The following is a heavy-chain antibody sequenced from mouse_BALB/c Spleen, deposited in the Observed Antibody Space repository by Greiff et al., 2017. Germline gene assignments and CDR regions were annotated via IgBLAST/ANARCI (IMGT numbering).Heavy chain of an antibody. J-gene: IGHJ4*01. CDR2: ISYSGST. D-gene: IGHD2-4*01. CDR1: GYSITSDYA. V-gene: IGHV3-2*02. Sequence: VQLKQSGPGLVKPSQSLSLTCTVTGYSITSDYAWNWIRQFPGNKLEWMGYISYSGSTSYNPSLKSRISITRDTSKNQFFLQLNSVTTEDTATYYCAREDYDYFYYAMDYWGQGTSVTVSS. CDR3: AREDYDYFYYAMDY.